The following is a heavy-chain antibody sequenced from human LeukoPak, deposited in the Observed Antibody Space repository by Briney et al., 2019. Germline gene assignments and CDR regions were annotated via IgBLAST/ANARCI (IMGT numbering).Heavy chain of an antibody. V-gene: IGHV4-34*01. J-gene: IGHJ6*03. CDR1: GGSFSGYY. D-gene: IGHD3-10*01. CDR3: ARWFGYYYYYMDV. CDR2: INHSGST. Sequence: SETLSLTCAVYGGSFSGYYWSWIRQPPGKGLEWIGEINHSGSTNYNPSLKSRVTISVDTSKNQFSLKLSSVTAADTAVYYCARWFGYYYYYMDVWGKGTTVTVSS.